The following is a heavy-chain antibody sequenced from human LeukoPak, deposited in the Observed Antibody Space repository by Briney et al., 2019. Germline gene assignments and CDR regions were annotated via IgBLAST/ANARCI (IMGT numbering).Heavy chain of an antibody. CDR3: ARTGGSYFDY. D-gene: IGHD3-16*01. V-gene: IGHV3-74*01. J-gene: IGHJ4*02. CDR1: GFTFSSYW. CDR2: INSGGSNT. Sequence: GGSLRLSCAASGFTFSSYWMHWVRQAPGKGLVWVSRINSGGSNTNYADSVKGRFTISRDNAKNTLYLQMNSLRAEDTAVYYCARTGGSYFDYWGQGTLVTVSS.